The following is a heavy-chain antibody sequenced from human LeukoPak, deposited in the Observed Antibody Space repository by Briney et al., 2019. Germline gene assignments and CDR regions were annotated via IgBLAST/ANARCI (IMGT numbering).Heavy chain of an antibody. CDR2: INSSGSTI. D-gene: IGHD3-22*01. V-gene: IGHV3-11*04. Sequence: GRSLRLSCAASGFTFSDYYMSWIRQAPGKGLEWVSYINSSGSTIYYADSVKGRFTISRDNAKNTLNLQMNSLRAEDTAVYYCARDLGQYYDTSDNWFDPWGQGTLVTVSS. CDR3: ARDLGQYYDTSDNWFDP. CDR1: GFTFSDYY. J-gene: IGHJ5*02.